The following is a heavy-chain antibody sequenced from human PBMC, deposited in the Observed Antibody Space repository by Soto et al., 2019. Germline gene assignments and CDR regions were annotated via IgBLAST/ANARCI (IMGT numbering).Heavy chain of an antibody. V-gene: IGHV5-51*01. D-gene: IGHD3-16*01. CDR3: VRPDFGALPHFDF. Sequence: GESLRIACKAMVCTFSNYWIGGVRQTPGKGLEWMGIIFPGDSDTRYNPSFEGQVTVSADESISTAYLQWNTLKASDTAMYYCVRPDFGALPHFDFWGQGTLVTVSS. CDR1: VCTFSNYW. CDR2: IFPGDSDT. J-gene: IGHJ4*02.